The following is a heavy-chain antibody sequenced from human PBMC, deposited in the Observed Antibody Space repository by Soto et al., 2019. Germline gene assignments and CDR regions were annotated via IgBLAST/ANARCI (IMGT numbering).Heavy chain of an antibody. CDR2: IWYDGSNK. CDR1: GVTFISYG. V-gene: IGHV3-33*01. J-gene: IGHJ4*02. Sequence: GGSLRHSCAASGVTFISYGMHWVRQAPGKGLEWVAVIWYDGSNKYYADSVKGRFTISRDNSKNTLYLQMNSLRAEDTAVYYCARDFSPGPFDYWGQGTLVTVSS. CDR3: ARDFSPGPFDY.